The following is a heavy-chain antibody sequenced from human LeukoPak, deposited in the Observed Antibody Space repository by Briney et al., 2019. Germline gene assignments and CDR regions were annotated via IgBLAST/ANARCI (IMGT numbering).Heavy chain of an antibody. V-gene: IGHV3-9*01. Sequence: PGRSLRLSCAASGFTFDDYAMHWVRQAPGKGLEWVSGISWNSGSIGYVDSVKGRFTISRDNAKNSLYLQMNSLRAEDTAVYYCARGLQDPYYDYVWGSYHTRAFDIWGQGTMVTVSS. CDR3: ARGLQDPYYDYVWGSYHTRAFDI. D-gene: IGHD3-16*02. CDR1: GFTFDDYA. CDR2: ISWNSGSI. J-gene: IGHJ3*02.